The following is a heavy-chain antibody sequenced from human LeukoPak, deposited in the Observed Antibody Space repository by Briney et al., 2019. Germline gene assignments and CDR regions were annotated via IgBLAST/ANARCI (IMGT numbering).Heavy chain of an antibody. V-gene: IGHV3-74*01. D-gene: IGHD3-22*01. CDR3: ARDLGQYYDTSDNWFDP. CDR1: GFTFSNYW. CDR2: INSDGINT. J-gene: IGHJ5*02. Sequence: PGGSLRLSCAASGFTFSNYWMHWVRHAPGKWLVWVSRINSDGINTSYADSVKGRFTISRDNAKNTLNLQMNSLRAEDTAVYYCARDLGQYYDTSDNWFDPWGQGTLVTVSS.